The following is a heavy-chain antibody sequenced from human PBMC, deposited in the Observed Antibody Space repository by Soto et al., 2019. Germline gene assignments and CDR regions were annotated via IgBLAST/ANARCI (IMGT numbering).Heavy chain of an antibody. D-gene: IGHD3-10*01. CDR2: ISYDGSNK. CDR3: ASPVLLWFGELLLPDYYYGMDV. J-gene: IGHJ6*02. Sequence: ESGGGVVQPGRSLRLSCAASGFTFSSYAMHWVRQAPGKGLEWVAVISYDGSNKYYADSVKGRFTISRDNSKNTLYLQMNSLRAEDTAVYYCASPVLLWFGELLLPDYYYGMDVWGQGTTVTVSS. CDR1: GFTFSSYA. V-gene: IGHV3-30-3*01.